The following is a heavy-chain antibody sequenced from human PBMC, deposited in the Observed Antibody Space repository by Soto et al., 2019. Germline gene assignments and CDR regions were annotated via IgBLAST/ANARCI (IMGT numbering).Heavy chain of an antibody. V-gene: IGHV1-3*01. J-gene: IGHJ4*02. CDR1: GYTFTNFA. Sequence: GASVKVSCKASGYTFTNFAMHSVRQAPRQRLEWMGWINAANGNTKYSQKFPGTVSITRDTSANTAYMELSSLRSEDTAMYYCARVPKSWNYFLYFFDYCGQGSLVIGSS. CDR2: INAANGNT. CDR3: ARVPKSWNYFLYFFDY. D-gene: IGHD1-7*01.